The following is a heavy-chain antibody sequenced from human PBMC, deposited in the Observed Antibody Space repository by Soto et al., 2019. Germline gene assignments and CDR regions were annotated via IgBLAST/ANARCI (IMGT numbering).Heavy chain of an antibody. CDR2: IWYDGSNK. J-gene: IGHJ6*02. V-gene: IGHV3-33*01. Sequence: QVQLVESGGGVVQPGRSLRLSCAASGFTFSSYGMHWVRQAPGKGLEWVAVIWYDGSNKYYADSVKGRFTISRDNSKNTLALQMNSLRGEGTAVYYCARDAYGLDVWGQGTTVTVS. CDR1: GFTFSSYG. CDR3: ARDAYGLDV.